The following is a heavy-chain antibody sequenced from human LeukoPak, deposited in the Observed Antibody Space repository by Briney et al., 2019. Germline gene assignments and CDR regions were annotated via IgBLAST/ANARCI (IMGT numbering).Heavy chain of an antibody. D-gene: IGHD6-6*01. J-gene: IGHJ4*02. V-gene: IGHV4-4*09. CDR1: GGSISSYY. CDR2: IYTSGST. Sequence: SETLSLTCTVSGGSISSYYWSWIRQPPGKGLEWIGYIYTSGSTNYNPSLKSRVTISVDTSKNQFSLKLSSVTAADTAVYYCARLYSSSSTFDYWGQGTLVTVSS. CDR3: ARLYSSSSTFDY.